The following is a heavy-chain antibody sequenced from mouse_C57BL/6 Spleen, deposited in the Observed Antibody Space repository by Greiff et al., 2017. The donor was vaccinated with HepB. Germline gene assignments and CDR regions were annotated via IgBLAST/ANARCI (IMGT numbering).Heavy chain of an antibody. CDR1: GYSFTDYN. Sequence: QLQESGPELVKPGASVKISCKASGYSFTDYNMNWVKQSNGKSLEWIGVINPNYGTTSYNQKFKGKATLTVDQSSSTAYMQLNSLTSEDSAVYYCARSYYSNYGYAMDYWGQGTSVTVSS. D-gene: IGHD2-5*01. CDR3: ARSYYSNYGYAMDY. J-gene: IGHJ4*01. CDR2: INPNYGTT. V-gene: IGHV1-39*01.